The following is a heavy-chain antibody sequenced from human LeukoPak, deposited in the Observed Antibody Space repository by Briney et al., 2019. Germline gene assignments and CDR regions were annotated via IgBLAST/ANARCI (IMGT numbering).Heavy chain of an antibody. D-gene: IGHD6-19*01. Sequence: PGRSLRLSCAASGFTFSSYAMHWVRQAPGKGLEWVAVISYDGSNKYYADSVKGRFTTSRDNSKNTLYLQMNSLRAEDTAVYYCARVPDKVRQWLEDYYFDYWGQGTLVTVSS. V-gene: IGHV3-30*04. CDR3: ARVPDKVRQWLEDYYFDY. CDR2: ISYDGSNK. J-gene: IGHJ4*02. CDR1: GFTFSSYA.